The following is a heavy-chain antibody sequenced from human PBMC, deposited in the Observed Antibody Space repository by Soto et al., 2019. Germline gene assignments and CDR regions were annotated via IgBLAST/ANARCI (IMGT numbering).Heavy chain of an antibody. J-gene: IGHJ4*02. CDR3: ARVGTPDY. CDR1: GITVNNNY. Sequence: GGSLRLSCAVSGITVNNNYMSWVRQAPGKGPEWVSVIYSVGSTYYADSVKDRFTISRDISKNTLSLQMISLRVEDTAVYYCARVGTPDYWGQGTLVTVSS. CDR2: IYSVGST. V-gene: IGHV3-66*01. D-gene: IGHD1-1*01.